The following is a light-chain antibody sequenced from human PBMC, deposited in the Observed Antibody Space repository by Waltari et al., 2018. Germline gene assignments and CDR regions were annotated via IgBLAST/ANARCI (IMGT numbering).Light chain of an antibody. CDR3: QHYVRLPVA. Sequence: EIVLTQSPSTLSSSPGESATISCRASESVRTALAWYQQKPGQAPRLLIFGASNRAIGIPDRFSGGGSGTDFSLTISRLEPEDFAVYFCQHYVRLPVAFGQGTKVDVK. J-gene: IGKJ1*01. CDR2: GAS. CDR1: ESVRTA. V-gene: IGKV3-20*01.